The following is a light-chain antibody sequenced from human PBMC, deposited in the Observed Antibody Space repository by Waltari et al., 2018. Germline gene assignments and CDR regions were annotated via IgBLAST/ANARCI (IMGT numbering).Light chain of an antibody. CDR3: LLYYGGAQV. CDR2: STN. J-gene: IGLJ3*02. CDR1: TGAVTSGFY. Sequence: QTVVTQEPSLTVSPGGTVTHTCASSTGAVTSGFYPSWFQQKPGQPPRALIYSTNNKHSCTPARFSGSLLGGKAALTLSGVQVEDEAEYYCLLYYGGAQVFGGGTKLTVL. V-gene: IGLV7-43*01.